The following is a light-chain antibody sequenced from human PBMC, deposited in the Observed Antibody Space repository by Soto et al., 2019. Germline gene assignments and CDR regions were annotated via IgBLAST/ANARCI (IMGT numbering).Light chain of an antibody. J-gene: IGLJ2*01. CDR3: QTWGTGIHVV. Sequence: QLVLTQSPSASASLGASVKLTCTLSSGHSSYASAWHQQQPEKGPRYLMKLDSDGSHTKGDAIPDRFSGSSSGAERYLTNSSLQSEDEADYYCQTWGTGIHVVFGGGTKVTVL. CDR1: SGHSSYA. CDR2: LDSDGSH. V-gene: IGLV4-69*01.